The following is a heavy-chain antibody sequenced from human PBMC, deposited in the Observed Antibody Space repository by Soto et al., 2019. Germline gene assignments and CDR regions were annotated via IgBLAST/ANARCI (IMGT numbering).Heavy chain of an antibody. CDR3: GRGGSDSPMAPVY. CDR1: GFTFSRYW. V-gene: IGHV3-74*01. J-gene: IGHJ4*02. D-gene: IGHD3-10*01. CDR2: INPDGSAT. Sequence: GGSLRLSCAASGFTFSRYWMHWVRQSPGKGLVWVSRINPDGSATTYADSVKGRFTISRDNAKNTLYLRMNILRAEDTAMFYCGRGGSDSPMAPVYWGQRTLVTVSS.